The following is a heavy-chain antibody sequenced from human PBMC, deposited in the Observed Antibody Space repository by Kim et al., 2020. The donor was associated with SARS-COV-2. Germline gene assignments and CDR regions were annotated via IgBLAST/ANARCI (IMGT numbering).Heavy chain of an antibody. Sequence: GGSLRLSCVASGFTFNNYAMSWVRQAPGRGLEWVSAISGSGDKTYYADSVKGRFTVSRDNFKNTLFLQMNSLRADDTALYYCAKDLNSVATSPFDYWGQGTLVTVSS. CDR2: ISGSGDKT. CDR1: GFTFNNYA. D-gene: IGHD1-26*01. J-gene: IGHJ4*02. V-gene: IGHV3-23*01. CDR3: AKDLNSVATSPFDY.